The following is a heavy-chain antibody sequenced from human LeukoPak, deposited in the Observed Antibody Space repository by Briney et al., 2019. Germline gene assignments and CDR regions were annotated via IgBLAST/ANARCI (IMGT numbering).Heavy chain of an antibody. J-gene: IGHJ4*02. V-gene: IGHV3-23*01. CDR2: ISGSGGST. Sequence: GGSLRLSCAASGFIFSSYAMSWVRQAPGKGLEWVSTISGSGGSTYYADSVKGRFTISRDNSKNTVYLQMNSLRAEDTAVYYCAKDRSCINDVCPRDFVYWGQGTRVTVSS. D-gene: IGHD2-8*01. CDR3: AKDRSCINDVCPRDFVY. CDR1: GFIFSSYA.